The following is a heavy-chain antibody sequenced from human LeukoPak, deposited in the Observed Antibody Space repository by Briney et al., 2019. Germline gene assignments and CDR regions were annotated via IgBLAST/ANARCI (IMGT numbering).Heavy chain of an antibody. CDR2: IYYSGST. CDR1: GGSISSYY. J-gene: IGHJ5*02. V-gene: IGHV4-59*01. CDR3: VRDQEGFLDFDP. D-gene: IGHD3/OR15-3a*01. Sequence: SETLSLTCTVSGGSISSYYWTWIRQPPGKGLEWIGYIYYSGSTNYNPSLKSRVTISLDTSKNQFSLKLSSVTAADTAVYYCVRDQEGFLDFDPWGQGTLVTVSS.